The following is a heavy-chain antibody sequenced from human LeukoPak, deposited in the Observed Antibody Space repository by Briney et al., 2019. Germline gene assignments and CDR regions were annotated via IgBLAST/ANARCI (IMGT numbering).Heavy chain of an antibody. V-gene: IGHV3-74*01. CDR1: GFTFSSYW. Sequence: GGSLRLSCAASGFTFSSYWMHWVRHAPGKGLVWVSRINSDGSSTSYADSVKGRFTISRDNSKNTLYLQMNSLRVEDTAVYYCARDPVDTDVVSEEAYWGQGTLVTVSS. J-gene: IGHJ4*02. CDR3: ARDPVDTDVVSEEAY. D-gene: IGHD5-18*01. CDR2: INSDGSST.